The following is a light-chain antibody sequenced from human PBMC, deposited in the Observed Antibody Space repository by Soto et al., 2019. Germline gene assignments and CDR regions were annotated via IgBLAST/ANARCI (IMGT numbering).Light chain of an antibody. Sequence: QSALTQPASVSGSPGQSITISCTGTSTDVGGYKYVSWYQQHPGTAPKLMIFEVNGRPSGVSDRFSGSKSGNTASLTISGLQPEDEADYYCSSFSSSSTPYVLGTGTKVTVL. CDR3: SSFSSSSTPYV. V-gene: IGLV2-14*01. CDR2: EVN. CDR1: STDVGGYKY. J-gene: IGLJ1*01.